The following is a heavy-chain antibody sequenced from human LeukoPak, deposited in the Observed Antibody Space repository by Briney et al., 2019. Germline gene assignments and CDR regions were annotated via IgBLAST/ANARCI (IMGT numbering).Heavy chain of an antibody. Sequence: GGSLRLSCAASGFTFSSYGMHWVRQAPGKGLEWVAVISYDGSNKYYADSVKGRFTISRDNSKNTLYLQINSLRAEDTAVYYCAKVAFVLFDVGGYYDYWGQGTLVTVSS. CDR2: ISYDGSNK. V-gene: IGHV3-30*18. D-gene: IGHD3-22*01. CDR3: AKVAFVLFDVGGYYDY. J-gene: IGHJ4*02. CDR1: GFTFSSYG.